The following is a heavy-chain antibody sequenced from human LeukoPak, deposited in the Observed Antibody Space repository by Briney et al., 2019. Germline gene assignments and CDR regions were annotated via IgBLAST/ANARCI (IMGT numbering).Heavy chain of an antibody. CDR2: IIPIFGTA. CDR3: ARAYLGRNTPFDY. Sequence: GASVKVSCKASGGTFSSYAISWVRQAPGQGLEWMGRIIPIFGTANYAQKFQVRVTITTDESTSTAYMELSSLRSEDTAVYYCARAYLGRNTPFDYWGQGTLVTVSS. J-gene: IGHJ4*02. V-gene: IGHV1-69*05. CDR1: GGTFSSYA. D-gene: IGHD1/OR15-1a*01.